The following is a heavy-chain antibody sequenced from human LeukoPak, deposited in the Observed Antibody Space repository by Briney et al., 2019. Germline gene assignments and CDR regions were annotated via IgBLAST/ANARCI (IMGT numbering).Heavy chain of an antibody. J-gene: IGHJ4*02. V-gene: IGHV4-30-2*01. Sequence: TSETLSLTCAVSGGSISSGGYSWSWIRQPPGKGLEWIGYIYHSGSTYYNPSLKSRVTISVDRSKNQFSLKLSSVTAADTAVYYCARVRATEDGLMGFFDYWGQGTLVTVSS. CDR2: IYHSGST. D-gene: IGHD3-10*01. CDR1: GGSISSGGYS. CDR3: ARVRATEDGLMGFFDY.